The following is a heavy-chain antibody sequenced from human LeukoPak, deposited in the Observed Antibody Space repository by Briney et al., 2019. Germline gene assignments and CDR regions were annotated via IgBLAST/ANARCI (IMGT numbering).Heavy chain of an antibody. CDR3: AKDPADIVVVPAAPMRPNRNYYYYGMDV. V-gene: IGHV3-23*01. CDR2: ISGSGGST. CDR1: GFTFSSYA. D-gene: IGHD2-2*01. Sequence: GGSLRLSCAASGFTFSSYAMSWVRQAPGKGLEWVSAISGSGGSTYYADSVKGRFTISRDNSKNTLYLQMNSLRAEDTAVYYCAKDPADIVVVPAAPMRPNRNYYYYGMDVWGQGTTVTVSS. J-gene: IGHJ6*02.